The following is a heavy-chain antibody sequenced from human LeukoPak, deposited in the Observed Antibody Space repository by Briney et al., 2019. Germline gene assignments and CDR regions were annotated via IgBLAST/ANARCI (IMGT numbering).Heavy chain of an antibody. CDR2: INWNGTWT. J-gene: IGHJ5*02. CDR1: GFKFDDYG. CDR3: AGYYYDSSRGFDL. Sequence: GGSLRLSCAASGFKFDDYGVSWVRQPPGKGLEWVCDINWNGTWTGYADSVKGRFTISRDNAKNSLYLQMNSLRAEDTALYYCAGYYYDSSRGFDLWGQGTLVSVSA. D-gene: IGHD3-22*01. V-gene: IGHV3-20*04.